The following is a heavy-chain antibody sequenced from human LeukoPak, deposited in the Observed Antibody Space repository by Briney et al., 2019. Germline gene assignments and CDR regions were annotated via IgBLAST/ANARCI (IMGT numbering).Heavy chain of an antibody. CDR2: IYTSGST. Sequence: SQTLSLTCTVSGGSISSGSYYWSWIRQPAGKGLEWIGRIYTSGSTNYNPSLKSRVTISVDTSKNQFSLKLSSVTAADTAVYYCARDYYGDRGGDWFDPWGQGTLVTVSS. CDR1: GGSISSGSYY. J-gene: IGHJ5*02. D-gene: IGHD4-17*01. V-gene: IGHV4-61*02. CDR3: ARDYYGDRGGDWFDP.